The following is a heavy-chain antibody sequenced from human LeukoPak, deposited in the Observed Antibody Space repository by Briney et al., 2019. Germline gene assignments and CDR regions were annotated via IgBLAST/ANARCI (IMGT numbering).Heavy chain of an antibody. V-gene: IGHV4-30-4*01. CDR2: IYYSGST. CDR1: GGSISSGDYY. CDR3: ARNRIQRGWFDP. D-gene: IGHD1-1*01. Sequence: ASETLSLTCTVSGGSISSGDYYWSWIRQPPGKGLEWIGYIYYSGSTYYNPSLKSRVTISVDTSKNQFSLKLSSVTAADTAVYYCARNRIQRGWFDPWGQGTLVTVSS. J-gene: IGHJ5*02.